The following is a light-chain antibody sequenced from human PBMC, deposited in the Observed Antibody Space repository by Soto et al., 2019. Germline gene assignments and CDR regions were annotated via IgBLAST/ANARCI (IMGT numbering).Light chain of an antibody. CDR1: SSDVGAYDY. CDR2: DVS. J-gene: IGLJ1*01. Sequence: QSVLTQPASVSGSPGQSITISCTGTSSDVGAYDYVSWYQQHPGKAPKLMIYDVSERPSGVPDRFSGSKSGNTASLTISGLQAEDEADYYCCSYAVTFYVFGTGTKVTVL. CDR3: CSYAVTFYV. V-gene: IGLV2-11*01.